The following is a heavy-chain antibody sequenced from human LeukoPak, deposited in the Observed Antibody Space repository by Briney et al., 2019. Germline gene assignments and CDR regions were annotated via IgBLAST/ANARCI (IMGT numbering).Heavy chain of an antibody. CDR1: GGSFSGYY. CDR2: INHSGST. V-gene: IGHV4-34*01. D-gene: IGHD3-16*02. J-gene: IGHJ6*03. CDR3: ARGFDYVRGSYRWVRAQYYMDV. Sequence: SETLSLTCAVYGGSFSGYYWSWIRQPPGKGLEWIGEINHSGSTNYNPSLKSRVTISVDTSKNQFSLKLSSVTAADTAVYYCARGFDYVRGSYRWVRAQYYMDVWGKGTTVTVSS.